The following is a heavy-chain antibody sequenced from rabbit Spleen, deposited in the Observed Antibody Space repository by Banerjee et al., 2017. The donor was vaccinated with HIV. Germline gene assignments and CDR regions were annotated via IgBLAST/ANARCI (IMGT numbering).Heavy chain of an antibody. D-gene: IGHD4-1*01. Sequence: QSLEESGGDLVKPGASLTLTCKASGFDFNSRYYMCWVRQAPGKGLELIACINTGSGIAYYASWAKGRFTISKTSSTTVALQMTSLTAADTATYFCARDRGDWGYYFNLWGPGTLVTVS. J-gene: IGHJ4*01. V-gene: IGHV1S40*01. CDR1: GFDFNSRYY. CDR2: INTGSGIA. CDR3: ARDRGDWGYYFNL.